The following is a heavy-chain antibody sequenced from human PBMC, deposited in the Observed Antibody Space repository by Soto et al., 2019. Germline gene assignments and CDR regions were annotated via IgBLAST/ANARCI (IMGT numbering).Heavy chain of an antibody. Sequence: GSLRLSCAASGFTFSSYAMSWVRQAPGKGLEWVSAISGSGGSTYYADSVKGRFTISRDNSKNTLYLQMNSLRAEDTAVYYCAKTKYSSSQRLIDYWGQGTLVTVSS. J-gene: IGHJ4*02. CDR2: ISGSGGST. CDR1: GFTFSSYA. CDR3: AKTKYSSSQRLIDY. D-gene: IGHD6-6*01. V-gene: IGHV3-23*01.